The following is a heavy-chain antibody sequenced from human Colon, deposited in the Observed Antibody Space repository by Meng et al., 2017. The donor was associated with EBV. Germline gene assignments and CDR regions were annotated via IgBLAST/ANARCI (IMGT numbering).Heavy chain of an antibody. Sequence: RMRDAGPGLAKPSETLYLTGTVSGGSIRSGPCCGAWIRQPPGKGLEWIGSIYYSGSTYYNPSLKSRVTISVDSSKNQFSLKLTSVTAADTSLYYCASYTSFSGSYYNGIDYWGQGTLVTVSS. CDR1: GGSIRSGPCC. CDR2: IYYSGST. D-gene: IGHD3-10*01. V-gene: IGHV4-39*01. J-gene: IGHJ4*02. CDR3: ASYTSFSGSYYNGIDY.